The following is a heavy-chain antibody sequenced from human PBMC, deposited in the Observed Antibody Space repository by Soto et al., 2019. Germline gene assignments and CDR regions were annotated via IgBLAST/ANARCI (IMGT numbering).Heavy chain of an antibody. Sequence: QVQLQESGPGLVKPSEALSLTCTVSGGSISSYYWCCIRQPPGKVLEWIGYIYYSGSTNYNPSLKGRVTLSVDTSKNHFSLKLSSVTAADTAVYYCARGSVDTAMVTGVDYWGQGTLVSVCS. CDR3: ARGSVDTAMVTGVDY. V-gene: IGHV4-59*01. J-gene: IGHJ4*02. CDR2: IYYSGST. D-gene: IGHD5-18*01. CDR1: GGSISSYY.